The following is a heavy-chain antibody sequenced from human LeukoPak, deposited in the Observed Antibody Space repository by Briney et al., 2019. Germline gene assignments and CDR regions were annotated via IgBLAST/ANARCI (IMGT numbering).Heavy chain of an antibody. V-gene: IGHV3-7*03. CDR1: GFTFSSYW. J-gene: IGHJ4*02. CDR3: ARDKIVGATNFDY. D-gene: IGHD1-26*01. CDR2: IKQDGSDK. Sequence: GGSLRLSCAASGFTFSSYWMSWVRQAPGKGLEWVANIKQDGSDKYYVDSVKGRFTISRDSAKNSLYLQMNSLRAEDTAVYYCARDKIVGATNFDYWGQGTLVTVSS.